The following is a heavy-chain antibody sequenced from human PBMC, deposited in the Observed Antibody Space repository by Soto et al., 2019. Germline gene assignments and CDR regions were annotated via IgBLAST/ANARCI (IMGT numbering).Heavy chain of an antibody. CDR3: AKGRAITFFGVITPFDS. Sequence: EVQLLESGGDFKQPGGSLRLSCEGSGFNFSNYALNWVRQAPGKRLEWVSVISGNSGTTYYAASVKGRFTISRDNSKKTLYLQMNGLRADDTAVYYCAKGRAITFFGVITPFDSWGQGTLVTVSS. CDR2: ISGNSGTT. J-gene: IGHJ4*02. CDR1: GFNFSNYA. V-gene: IGHV3-23*01. D-gene: IGHD3-3*01.